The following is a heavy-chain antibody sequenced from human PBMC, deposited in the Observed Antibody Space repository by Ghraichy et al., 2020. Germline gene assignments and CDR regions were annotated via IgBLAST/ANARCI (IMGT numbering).Heavy chain of an antibody. J-gene: IGHJ6*02. CDR3: ARGLSSLQYGMDV. CDR2: ISARSSVI. CDR1: GFDFDRHS. V-gene: IGHV3-48*02. Sequence: LTCAASGFDFDRHSMSWVRQAPGKGLEWVSYISARSSVIFYADSVKGRFTISRDNDRESLYLQMNSLRDEDTAVYYCARGLSSLQYGMDVWGQGTTVIVSS.